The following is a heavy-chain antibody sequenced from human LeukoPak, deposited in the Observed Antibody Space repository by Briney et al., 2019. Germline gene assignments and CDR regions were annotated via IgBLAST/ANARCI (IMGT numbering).Heavy chain of an antibody. J-gene: IGHJ3*02. D-gene: IGHD3-9*01. CDR1: GFTVTDYY. Sequence: GGSLRLSCALSGFTVTDYYMSWVHQAPGKGLEWVSVVYMAGSTYYAHSVRGRFTVSRDTSKNTVYLQMNSLRVEDTAVYYCARNSDILTESYGAFDMWGQGTMVTVSS. CDR2: VYMAGST. CDR3: ARNSDILTESYGAFDM. V-gene: IGHV3-53*01.